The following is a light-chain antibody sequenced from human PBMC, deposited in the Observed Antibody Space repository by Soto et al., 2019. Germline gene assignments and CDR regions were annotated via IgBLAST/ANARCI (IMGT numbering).Light chain of an antibody. CDR2: GAS. CDR1: QSVSSSY. J-gene: IGKJ4*01. Sequence: EIVLTQSPGTLSLSPGERATLSCRASQSVSSSYLAWYQQKPGQAPRLLIFGASTRAIGIPARFSGSGSGTDFTLNIRSMQYEDFAVYYCQQYNELTLTFGGGTKGDIK. CDR3: QQYNELTLT. V-gene: IGKV3-20*01.